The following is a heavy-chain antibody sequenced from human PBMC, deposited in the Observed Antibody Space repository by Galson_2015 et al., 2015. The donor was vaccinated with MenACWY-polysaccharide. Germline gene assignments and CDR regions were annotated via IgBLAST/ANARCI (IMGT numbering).Heavy chain of an antibody. CDR2: ISWNSGSI. D-gene: IGHD3-10*01. J-gene: IGHJ3*02. Sequence: SLRLSCAASGFTFDDYAMHWVRQAPGKGLEWVSGISWNSGSIGYADSVKGRFTISRDNAKNSLYLQMNSLRAEDTALYYCAKALTPSITNDAFDIWGQGTTVTVSS. CDR3: AKALTPSITNDAFDI. V-gene: IGHV3-9*01. CDR1: GFTFDDYA.